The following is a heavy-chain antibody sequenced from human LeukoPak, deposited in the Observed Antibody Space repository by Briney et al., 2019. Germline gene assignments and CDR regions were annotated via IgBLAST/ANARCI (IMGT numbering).Heavy chain of an antibody. D-gene: IGHD2-15*01. V-gene: IGHV3-30-3*01. CDR2: ISYDTVNK. Sequence: GGSLRLSCVASGFTFSRYSMHWVRQAPGKGLEWLAIISYDTVNKYYLESEKGRLSISRDNSEDTLYLQINSLRAEDTAVYYCARGSYCGGGSCYDYSYYGMDVWGQGTTVTVSS. J-gene: IGHJ6*02. CDR3: ARGSYCGGGSCYDYSYYGMDV. CDR1: GFTFSRYS.